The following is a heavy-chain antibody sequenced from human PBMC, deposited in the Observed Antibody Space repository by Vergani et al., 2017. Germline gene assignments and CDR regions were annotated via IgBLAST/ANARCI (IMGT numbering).Heavy chain of an antibody. D-gene: IGHD3-10*01. CDR1: GCSISSYY. J-gene: IGHJ4*02. Sequence: QVQLQESGPGLVKPSETLSLTCTVSGCSISSYYWSWIRQPPGKGLEWIGEIKHSGSTNYNPSLKSRVTISVDTSKNQFSLKLSSGTAADTAVYYCARLPMVRGVIRDYWGQGTLVTVSS. CDR3: ARLPMVRGVIRDY. CDR2: IKHSGST. V-gene: IGHV4-59*12.